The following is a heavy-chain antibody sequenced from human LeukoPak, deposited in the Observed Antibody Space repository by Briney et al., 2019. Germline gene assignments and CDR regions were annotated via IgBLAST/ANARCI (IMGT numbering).Heavy chain of an antibody. CDR2: IYHSGST. J-gene: IGHJ3*02. CDR1: GGSISSSNW. D-gene: IGHD6-6*01. CDR3: ARDLQQLVQGAFDI. V-gene: IGHV4-4*02. Sequence: PSETLSLTCAVSGGSISSSNWWSWVRQPPGKGLEWIGEIYHSGSTNYNPSLKSRVTISVDTSKNQFSLKLSSVTAADTAVYYCARDLQQLVQGAFDIWGQGTMVTVSS.